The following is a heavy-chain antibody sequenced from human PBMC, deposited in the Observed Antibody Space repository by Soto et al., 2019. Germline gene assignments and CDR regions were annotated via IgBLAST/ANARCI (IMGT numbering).Heavy chain of an antibody. CDR2: IFSSGTT. CDR1: GDSISSGNKY. J-gene: IGHJ6*02. CDR3: ARVPSPFDYYYAMDV. D-gene: IGHD3-16*01. V-gene: IGHV4-30-4*01. Sequence: TLSLTCTVSGDSISSGNKYWSWIRQAPGKGLEWIGYIFSSGTTYYNPSLKSRLTMSLDTSQNQFSLRLASVTDADSAVYYCARVPSPFDYYYAMDVWG.